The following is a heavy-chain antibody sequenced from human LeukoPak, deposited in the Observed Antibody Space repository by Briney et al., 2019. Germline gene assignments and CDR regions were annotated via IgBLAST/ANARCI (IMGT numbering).Heavy chain of an antibody. CDR3: ARAINYYDSSGYYPGGFDYYYMDV. J-gene: IGHJ6*03. Sequence: PSETLSLTCTVSGGSISSYYWSWIRQPAGKGLEWMGRIYTSGSTNYNPSLKSRVTMSVDTSKNQFSLKLSSVTAADTAVYYCARAINYYDSSGYYPGGFDYYYMDVWGKGTTVTVSS. CDR1: GGSISSYY. D-gene: IGHD3-22*01. CDR2: IYTSGST. V-gene: IGHV4-4*07.